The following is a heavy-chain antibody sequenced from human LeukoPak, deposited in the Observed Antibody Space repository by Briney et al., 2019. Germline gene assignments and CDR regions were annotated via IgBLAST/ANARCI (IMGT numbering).Heavy chain of an antibody. CDR3: AKDIDTGLASGMDV. V-gene: IGHV3-9*01. Sequence: GRSLRLSCAASGFTFDDYAMHWVRQAPGKGLEWVSGISWDSSNGGYADSVKGRFTISRDNAKNSLYMQMNSLRAEDTALYYCAKDIDTGLASGMDVWGQGTTVTVS. J-gene: IGHJ6*02. CDR2: ISWDSSNG. CDR1: GFTFDDYA. D-gene: IGHD5-18*01.